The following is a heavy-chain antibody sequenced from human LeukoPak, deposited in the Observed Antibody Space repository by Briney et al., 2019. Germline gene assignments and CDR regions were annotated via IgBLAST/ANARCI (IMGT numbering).Heavy chain of an antibody. D-gene: IGHD3-10*01. V-gene: IGHV3-7*01. Sequence: PVGSLRLSCAAAGLTFRSDWMSWVRQSPGQGLEWVANIEPDGSEKDYVDSVKGRFTISRDNARNALFLEMNSLRAEDTAVYSCARERMYSGSGSTFPYYDYWGQGTLVIVSS. CDR3: ARERMYSGSGSTFPYYDY. CDR2: IEPDGSEK. J-gene: IGHJ4*02. CDR1: GLTFRSDW.